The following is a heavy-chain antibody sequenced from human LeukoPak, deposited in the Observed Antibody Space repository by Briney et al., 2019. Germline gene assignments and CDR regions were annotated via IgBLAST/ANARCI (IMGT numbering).Heavy chain of an antibody. V-gene: IGHV4-4*07. CDR1: GGSISAYY. J-gene: IGHJ4*02. CDR2: IYRSGST. D-gene: IGHD3-22*01. Sequence: SETLSLTCTVSGGSISAYYWSWIRQPAGKGLEWIGRIYRSGSTNYNPSLRSRVTMSVDTSKNQFSLRLKSVTAADTAVYYCARDRSYDSSGYYNSDYWGQGTLVTVSS. CDR3: ARDRSYDSSGYYNSDY.